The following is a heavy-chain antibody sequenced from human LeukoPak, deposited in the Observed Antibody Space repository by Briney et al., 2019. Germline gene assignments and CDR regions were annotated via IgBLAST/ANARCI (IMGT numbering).Heavy chain of an antibody. Sequence: SETLSLTCTVSGGSISSSSYYWGWIRQPPGKGLEWIGSIYYSGSTYYNPSLKSRVTISVDTSKNQFSLKLSSVTAADTAVYYCASGFGELLYPPDYWGQGTLVTVSS. CDR1: GGSISSSSYY. CDR3: ASGFGELLYPPDY. D-gene: IGHD3-10*01. J-gene: IGHJ4*02. V-gene: IGHV4-39*07. CDR2: IYYSGST.